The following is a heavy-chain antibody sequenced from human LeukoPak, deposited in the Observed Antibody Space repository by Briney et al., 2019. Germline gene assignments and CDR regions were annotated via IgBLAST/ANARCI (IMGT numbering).Heavy chain of an antibody. CDR3: ARVRGYCTNGVCYTGGYYYMDV. D-gene: IGHD2-8*01. CDR1: GGTFSSYA. V-gene: IGHV1-69*05. Sequence: GASVKVSCKAPGGTFSSYAISWVRQAPGQGLEWMGRIIPIFGTANYAQKFQGRVMITTDESTSTAYMELSSLRSEDTAVYYCARVRGYCTNGVCYTGGYYYMDVWGKGTTVTVSS. J-gene: IGHJ6*03. CDR2: IIPIFGTA.